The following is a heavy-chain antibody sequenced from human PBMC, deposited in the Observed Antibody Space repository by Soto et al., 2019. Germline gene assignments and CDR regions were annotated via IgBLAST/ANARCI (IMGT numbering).Heavy chain of an antibody. V-gene: IGHV3-30-3*01. CDR1: VFTFSSYA. D-gene: IGHD3-10*01. CDR3: ARDPLPSYAPLPYFDY. CDR2: ISYDGSNK. Sequence: PGGSLRLSCAASVFTFSSYAMHWVRQAPGKGLEWVAVISYDGSNKYYADSVKGRFTISRDNSKNTLYLQMNSLRAEDTAVYYCARDPLPSYAPLPYFDYWGQGTLVTVSS. J-gene: IGHJ4*02.